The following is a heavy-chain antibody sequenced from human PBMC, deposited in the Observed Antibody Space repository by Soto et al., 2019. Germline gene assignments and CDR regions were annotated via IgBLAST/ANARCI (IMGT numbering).Heavy chain of an antibody. D-gene: IGHD3-22*01. CDR3: AKDAPGSGWLSDY. CDR2: ISGNGGT. J-gene: IGHJ4*02. Sequence: GPLRLSCGVWGVSFRLCAMSWVRKAPGKGLEWVSTISGNGGTSYADFVRGRFTISRDNSKNTLYLQMNSLRAEDTAIYYCAKDAPGSGWLSDYWGQGTRVTVSS. V-gene: IGHV3-23*01. CDR1: GVSFRLCA.